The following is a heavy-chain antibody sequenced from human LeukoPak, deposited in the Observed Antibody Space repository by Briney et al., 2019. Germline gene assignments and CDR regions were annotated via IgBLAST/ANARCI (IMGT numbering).Heavy chain of an antibody. V-gene: IGHV1-2*04. Sequence: ASAKVSCKASGYTFTGYYMHWVRQAPGQGLEWMGWINPNSGGTNYAQKFQGWVTMTRDTSISTAYMELSRLRSDDTAVYYCARDHRVVATISSYYYYGMDVWGQGTTVTVSS. D-gene: IGHD5-12*01. J-gene: IGHJ6*02. CDR3: ARDHRVVATISSYYYYGMDV. CDR2: INPNSGGT. CDR1: GYTFTGYY.